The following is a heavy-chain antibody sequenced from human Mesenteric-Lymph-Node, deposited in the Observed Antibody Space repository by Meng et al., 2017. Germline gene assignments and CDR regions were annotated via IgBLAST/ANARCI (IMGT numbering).Heavy chain of an antibody. J-gene: IGHJ6*02. CDR1: GYTFTSYG. V-gene: IGHV1-18*01. CDR3: ARDNTRWYYGDPPGPYYGMDV. CDR2: ISAYNGNT. D-gene: IGHD4-17*01. Sequence: ASVKVSCKASGYTFTSYGISWVRQAPGQGLEWMGWISAYNGNTNYAQKLQGRVTMTTDTSTSTAYMELRSLRSDDTAVYYCARDNTRWYYGDPPGPYYGMDVWGQGTTVTVSS.